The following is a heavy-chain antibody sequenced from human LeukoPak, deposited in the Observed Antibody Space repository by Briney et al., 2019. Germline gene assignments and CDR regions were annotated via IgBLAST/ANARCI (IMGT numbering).Heavy chain of an antibody. CDR1: GFTFSSYW. CDR2: IDNNGRDT. D-gene: IGHD2-21*02. CDR3: ARGGGDHAFDI. Sequence: GGSLRLSCAASGFTFSSYWMHWVRRSPEKGLVWVSRIDNNGRDTIYADSVKGRFTISRDNTRNTLHLQLGSLRVEDTAMYYCARGGGDHAFDIWGQGTMVTVSS. V-gene: IGHV3-74*01. J-gene: IGHJ3*02.